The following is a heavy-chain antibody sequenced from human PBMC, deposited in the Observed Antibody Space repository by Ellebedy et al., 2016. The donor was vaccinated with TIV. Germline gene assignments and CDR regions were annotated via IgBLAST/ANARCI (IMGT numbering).Heavy chain of an antibody. Sequence: PGGSLRLSCVASGFTFSSYAMSRVRQAPGKGLEWVSSLSGSGGSTYYADSVKGRFTISRDNSKNTVYLQMNSLRAEDTAVYYCARDPGDYYLDYWGQGTLVTVSS. V-gene: IGHV3-23*01. CDR1: GFTFSSYA. J-gene: IGHJ4*02. CDR2: LSGSGGST. D-gene: IGHD4-17*01. CDR3: ARDPGDYYLDY.